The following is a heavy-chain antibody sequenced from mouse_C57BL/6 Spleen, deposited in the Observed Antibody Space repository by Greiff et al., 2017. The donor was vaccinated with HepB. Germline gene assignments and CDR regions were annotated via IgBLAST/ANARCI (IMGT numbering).Heavy chain of an antibody. D-gene: IGHD1-1*01. CDR2: IDPSDSET. V-gene: IGHV1-52*01. J-gene: IGHJ1*03. Sequence: PGSSFPVSCKARGSPFTSYCLPWVKQRPIQALPSIGNIDPSDSETHYNQKFKDKATLTVDKSSSTAYMQLSSLTSEDSAVYYCARWGATVVATRYFDVWGTGTTVTVSS. CDR3: ARWGATVVATRYFDV. CDR1: GSPFTSYC.